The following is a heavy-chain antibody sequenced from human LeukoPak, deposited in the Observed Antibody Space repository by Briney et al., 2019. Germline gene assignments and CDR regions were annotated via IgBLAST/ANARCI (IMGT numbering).Heavy chain of an antibody. D-gene: IGHD1-7*01. Sequence: VGSLRLSCAASGFTFSSYGMHWVRQAPGKGLEWVAFIRYDGSNKYYADSVKGRFTTSRDNSKNTLYLQMNSLRAEDTAVYYCAKATGTTLDYWGQGTLVTVSS. CDR1: GFTFSSYG. CDR2: IRYDGSNK. CDR3: AKATGTTLDY. J-gene: IGHJ4*02. V-gene: IGHV3-30*02.